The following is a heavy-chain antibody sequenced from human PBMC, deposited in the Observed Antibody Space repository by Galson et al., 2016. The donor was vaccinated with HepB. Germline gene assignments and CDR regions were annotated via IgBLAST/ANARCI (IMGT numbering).Heavy chain of an antibody. CDR1: GFTFRNYA. CDR2: ISYDGGIK. CDR3: AGSEDSRWHCFDY. D-gene: IGHD6-13*01. V-gene: IGHV3-30-3*01. J-gene: IGHJ4*02. Sequence: SLRLSCAASGFTFRNYAMHWVRQAPGKGPEWVAVISYDGGIKTYADSVKGRFTISRDNSKNTLYLQMNSLRAEDTAVYYCAGSEDSRWHCFDYLGQGTLVTVSS.